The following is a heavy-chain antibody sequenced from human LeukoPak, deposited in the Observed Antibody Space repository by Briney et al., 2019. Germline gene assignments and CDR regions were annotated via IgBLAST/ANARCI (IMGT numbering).Heavy chain of an antibody. CDR3: AKDLPRTYYDSSGYSFDH. Sequence: GGSLRLSCAASGFTFSTYAMSWVRQAPGKGLEWVSAISGSGGSTYYADSVKGRFTISRDNSKNTLYLQMNSLRAEDTALYYCAKDLPRTYYDSSGYSFDHWGQGTLVTASS. V-gene: IGHV3-23*01. CDR2: ISGSGGST. D-gene: IGHD3-22*01. CDR1: GFTFSTYA. J-gene: IGHJ4*02.